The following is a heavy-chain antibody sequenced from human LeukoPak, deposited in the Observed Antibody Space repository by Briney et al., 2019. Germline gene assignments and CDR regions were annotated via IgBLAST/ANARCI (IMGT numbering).Heavy chain of an antibody. CDR2: IYHSGST. V-gene: IGHV4-4*02. CDR1: GGSISSSNW. Sequence: PSGTLSLTCAVSGGSISSSNWWSWVRQPPGKGLEWIGEIYHSGSTNYNPSLKSRVTMSIDTSRNQFSLKLNSVTAADTAVYYCARTGPVAVAGSWFDPWSQGTLVTVSS. J-gene: IGHJ5*02. CDR3: ARTGPVAVAGSWFDP. D-gene: IGHD6-19*01.